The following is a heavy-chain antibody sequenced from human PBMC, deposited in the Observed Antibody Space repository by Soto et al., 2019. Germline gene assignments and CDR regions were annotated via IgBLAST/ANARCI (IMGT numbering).Heavy chain of an antibody. CDR3: ASPYCSGGSCYAGPFDY. V-gene: IGHV1-69*02. CDR2: IIPILGIA. J-gene: IGHJ4*02. Sequence: ASVKVSCKASGGTFSSYTISWVRQAPGQGLEWIGRIIPILGIANYAQKFQGRVTITADKSTSTAYMELSSLRSEDTAVYYCASPYCSGGSCYAGPFDYWGQGTLVTVSS. CDR1: GGTFSSYT. D-gene: IGHD2-15*01.